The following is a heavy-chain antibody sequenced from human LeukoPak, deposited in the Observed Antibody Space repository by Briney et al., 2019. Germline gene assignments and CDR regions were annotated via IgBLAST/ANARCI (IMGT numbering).Heavy chain of an antibody. CDR1: GFTFSSYS. Sequence: PGGSLRLSCAASGFTFSSYSMNWVRQAPGKGLEWVSSISSSSSYIYYADSVKGRFTISRDNAKNSLYLQMNSLRAEDTAVHYCARVVVAATGGRTDDYWGQGTLVTVSS. V-gene: IGHV3-21*01. J-gene: IGHJ4*02. CDR2: ISSSSSYI. D-gene: IGHD2-15*01. CDR3: ARVVVAATGGRTDDY.